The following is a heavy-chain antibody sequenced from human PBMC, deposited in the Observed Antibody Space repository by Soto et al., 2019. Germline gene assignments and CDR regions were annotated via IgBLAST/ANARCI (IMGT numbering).Heavy chain of an antibody. CDR2: VSGSGGST. V-gene: IGHV3-23*01. Sequence: GGSLRLSCAASGFTFSSYAMNWVRQGPGRGLEWVSAVSGSGGSTYYADSVKGRFTTSRDNSNSTLCLQMNGLRAEDTAVYYCARARPPYYSYGMDVWGQGTTVTVSS. J-gene: IGHJ6*02. CDR3: ARARPPYYSYGMDV. CDR1: GFTFSSYA.